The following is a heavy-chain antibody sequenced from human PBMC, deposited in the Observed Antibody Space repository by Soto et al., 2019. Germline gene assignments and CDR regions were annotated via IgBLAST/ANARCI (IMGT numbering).Heavy chain of an antibody. Sequence: ETLSLTCTVSGGSIIRSSTYYWGWVRQPPGKGLEWIGSVYYSGITYYNPSLTSRVTISVDTSNNQFSLRLNSVTAADTAVYYCARGLTGTMMRLNWFDPWGQGTLVTVS. J-gene: IGHJ5*02. CDR1: GGSIIRSSTYY. D-gene: IGHD1-7*01. V-gene: IGHV4-39*01. CDR2: VYYSGIT. CDR3: ARGLTGTMMRLNWFDP.